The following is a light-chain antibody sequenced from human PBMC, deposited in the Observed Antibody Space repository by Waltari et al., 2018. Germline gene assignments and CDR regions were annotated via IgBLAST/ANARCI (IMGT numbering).Light chain of an antibody. V-gene: IGKV4-1*01. J-gene: IGKJ2*01. CDR2: WAS. CDR3: QQYFTTPYT. CDR1: QSVLYISNNKNY. Sequence: DIVMTQYPDSLAVSLGERANINCKSSQSVLYISNNKNYLTWYTQKPGQPPKLLIYWASTRESGVPDRFSGSGSGTDFTLTISTLQAEDVAIYYCQQYFTTPYTFGQGTKLEIK.